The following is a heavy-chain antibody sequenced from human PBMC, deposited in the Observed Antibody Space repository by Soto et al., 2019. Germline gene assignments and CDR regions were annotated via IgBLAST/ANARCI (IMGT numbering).Heavy chain of an antibody. CDR3: ARARQYGVGNRSFDP. CDR1: GGSISSGGGYS. J-gene: IGHJ5*02. V-gene: IGHV4-30-2*01. D-gene: IGHD3-10*01. Sequence: SETLSLTCAVSGGSISSGGGYSWSWIRQPPGRGLEWIGYIYHSESTYYNPSLKSRVTLSVDRSKNLFSLSLISLTAADTAVYYCARARQYGVGNRSFDPPGPAPLVTVSS. CDR2: IYHSEST.